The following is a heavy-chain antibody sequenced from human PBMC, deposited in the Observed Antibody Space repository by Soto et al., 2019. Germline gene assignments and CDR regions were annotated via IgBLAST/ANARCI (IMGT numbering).Heavy chain of an antibody. CDR1: GYTFTNYG. Sequence: ASVKVSCKASGYTFTNYGISWVRQAPGQGLEWMGWISAYNGNTNYAQKFQGWVTMTRDTSISTAYMELSRLRSDDTAVYYCARDSPSSGYYDPYYYGMDVWGQGTTVTVSS. V-gene: IGHV1-18*01. CDR2: ISAYNGNT. CDR3: ARDSPSSGYYDPYYYGMDV. D-gene: IGHD3-22*01. J-gene: IGHJ6*02.